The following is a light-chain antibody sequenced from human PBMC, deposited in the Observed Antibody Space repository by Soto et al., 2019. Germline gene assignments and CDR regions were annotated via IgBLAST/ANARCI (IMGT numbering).Light chain of an antibody. J-gene: IGKJ1*01. V-gene: IGKV3-20*01. CDR2: GGI. CDR1: QSVNID. Sequence: EIVLTQSPGTLSLSPGERATLSCRASQSVNIDLAWYQQKPGQAPRLVIYGGISRATGIPDRFSGSGSGTDFPLTISRLAPEDFAVYYCEQYGSSPRTFGQGTKVEI. CDR3: EQYGSSPRT.